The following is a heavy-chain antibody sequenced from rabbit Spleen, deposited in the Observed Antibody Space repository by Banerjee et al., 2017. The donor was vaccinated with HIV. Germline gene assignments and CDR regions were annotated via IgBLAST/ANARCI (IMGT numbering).Heavy chain of an antibody. CDR2: INAVTGKA. D-gene: IGHD4-1*01. V-gene: IGHV1S45*01. J-gene: IGHJ6*01. Sequence: QEQLVESGGGLVKPEGSLKLSCIASGFSFSNKAVMCWVRQAPGKGLEWIACINAVTGKAVYASWAKGRFTFSKTSSTTVTLQMTSLTAADTATYFCARAIVPWLGLTRLDLWGPGTLVTVS. CDR3: ARAIVPWLGLTRLDL. CDR1: GFSFSNKAV.